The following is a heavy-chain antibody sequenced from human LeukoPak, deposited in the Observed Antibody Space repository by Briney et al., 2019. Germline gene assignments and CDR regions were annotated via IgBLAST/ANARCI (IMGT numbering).Heavy chain of an antibody. Sequence: GGSLRLSCAASGFTFSSYAMSWVRQAPGKGLEWVSAISASGGTTYYADSVKGRFTMSRDNSENTLYLQMNSLRAEDTAVYYCAKGYSSGRYPFDYWGQGTLVTVSS. CDR2: ISASGGTT. J-gene: IGHJ4*02. CDR1: GFTFSSYA. V-gene: IGHV3-23*01. D-gene: IGHD6-19*01. CDR3: AKGYSSGRYPFDY.